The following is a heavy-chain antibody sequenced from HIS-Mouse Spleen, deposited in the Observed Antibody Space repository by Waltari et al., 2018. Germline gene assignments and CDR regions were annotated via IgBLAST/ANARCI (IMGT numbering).Heavy chain of an antibody. CDR3: ARKRTASGWFDP. D-gene: IGHD2-21*02. V-gene: IGHV4-39*01. CDR1: GVSISSSSYY. J-gene: IGHJ5*01. Sequence: QLQLQESGPGLVKPSETLSLTCTVSGVSISSSSYYWGWIRQPPWKELEWIGSIYYSGGTCYDPSLESRVTISVDTSKNQFALKLSSVTAADTAMYYCARKRTASGWFDPWGQGTLVTVSS. CDR2: IYYSGGT.